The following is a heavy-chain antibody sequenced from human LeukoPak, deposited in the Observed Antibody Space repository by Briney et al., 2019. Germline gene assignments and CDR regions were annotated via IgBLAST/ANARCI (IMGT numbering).Heavy chain of an antibody. CDR3: ARATMTTDGWFDP. Sequence: SETLSLTCTVSGGPISSSSHYWGWIRQPPGKGLEWIGSIYYSGSTYYNPSLKRRVTISVDTSKNQFSLKLSSVTAADTAVYYCARATMTTDGWFDPWGRGTLVTVSS. CDR2: IYYSGST. V-gene: IGHV4-39*01. D-gene: IGHD4-17*01. CDR1: GGPISSSSHY. J-gene: IGHJ5*02.